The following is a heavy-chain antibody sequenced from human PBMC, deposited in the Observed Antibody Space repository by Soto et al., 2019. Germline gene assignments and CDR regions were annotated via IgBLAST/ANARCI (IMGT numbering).Heavy chain of an antibody. CDR3: VKSTSPQ. Sequence: QVQLVESGGGVVQPGRSLRLSCVVSGFTFSTHGMYWVRQAPGKGLEWVAVISHDGSDKYYPDSVEGRFTISRDNSKNTLYLQMNRLRVEDTAVYYCVKSTSPQWGQGTMVTVSS. V-gene: IGHV3-30*18. J-gene: IGHJ3*01. CDR1: GFTFSTHG. CDR2: ISHDGSDK.